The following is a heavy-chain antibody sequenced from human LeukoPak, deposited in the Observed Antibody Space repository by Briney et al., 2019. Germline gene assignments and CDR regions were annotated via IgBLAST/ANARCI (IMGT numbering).Heavy chain of an antibody. CDR1: GYTFIGYY. Sequence: ASVKVSCKPSGYTFIGYYMHWGRQAPGQRLEWMGWINPNSVGTNYAQKSQGSVTMTRDTSISTAYIVMSRLRSDDTAVYYSARQAFFDIWGQGTMVTVSS. CDR2: INPNSVGT. V-gene: IGHV1-2*02. J-gene: IGHJ3*02. CDR3: ARQAFFDI.